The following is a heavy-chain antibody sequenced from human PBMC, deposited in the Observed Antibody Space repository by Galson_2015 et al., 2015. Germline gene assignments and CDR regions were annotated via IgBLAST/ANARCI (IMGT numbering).Heavy chain of an antibody. CDR1: GYTFTSYG. CDR2: ISAYNGDT. CDR3: ARDRNLDRYCIGGSCFHGY. Sequence: SVKVSCKASGYTFTSYGINWVRQAPGQGLEWMGWISAYNGDTNYVQKLQGRVTMTTDTSTSTAYMEMRSLRSDDTALYYCARDRNLDRYCIGGSCFHGYWGQGTLVTVSS. V-gene: IGHV1-18*01. D-gene: IGHD2-15*01. J-gene: IGHJ4*02.